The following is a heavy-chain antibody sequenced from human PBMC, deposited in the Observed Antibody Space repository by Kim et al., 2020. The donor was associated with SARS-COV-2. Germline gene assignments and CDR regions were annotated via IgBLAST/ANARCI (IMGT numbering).Heavy chain of an antibody. CDR1: GFTFSNYA. D-gene: IGHD1-26*01. CDR3: AKQSRATAGTPIED. J-gene: IGHJ3*01. Sequence: GGSLRLSCAASGFTFSNYAMSWVRQAPGKGLEWVSIIGTGGGTYYADSVKGRFTISRDNSKNTLYLQMNSLRVEDTAVYYCAKQSRATAGTPIEDWGQGTMVIVSS. CDR2: IIGTGGGT. V-gene: IGHV3-23*01.